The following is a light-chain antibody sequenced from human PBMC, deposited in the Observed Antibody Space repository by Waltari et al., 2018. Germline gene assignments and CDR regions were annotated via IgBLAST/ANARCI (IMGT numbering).Light chain of an antibody. CDR3: CSYAGSSTNYV. CDR2: DVS. Sequence: QSALTQPASVSGSPGQSITISCTGTSSDVGGYNYVSWYQQHPGKAPKLMIYDVSKRPSGVSNRFSGAKSGHTASLTISGLQAEDEADYYCCSYAGSSTNYVFGTGTKVTVL. J-gene: IGLJ1*01. V-gene: IGLV2-23*02. CDR1: SSDVGGYNY.